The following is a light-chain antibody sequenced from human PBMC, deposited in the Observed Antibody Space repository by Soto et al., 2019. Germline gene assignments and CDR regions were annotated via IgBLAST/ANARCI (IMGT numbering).Light chain of an antibody. CDR3: SSYAGNNNLV. J-gene: IGLJ3*02. Sequence: QSALTRPPSASGSPGQSVTISCTGTSSDVGHYDYVSWYQQLPGKAPKLIIYEVSKRPSGVPYRFSGSKSGNTASLTVSGLQAEDEADYYCSSYAGNNNLVFGGGTKVTVL. CDR2: EVS. V-gene: IGLV2-8*01. CDR1: SSDVGHYDY.